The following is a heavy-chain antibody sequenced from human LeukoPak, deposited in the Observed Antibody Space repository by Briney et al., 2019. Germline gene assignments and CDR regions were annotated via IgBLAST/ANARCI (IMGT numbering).Heavy chain of an antibody. V-gene: IGHV1-2*02. CDR2: INPNSGGT. J-gene: IGHJ6*02. D-gene: IGHD6-19*01. Sequence: GASVKVSCKASGYTFTGYYMHWVRQAPGQGLEWMGWINPNSGGTNYAQKFQGRVTMTRDTSISTAYMELSRLRSDDTAVYYCARYPLYLVAGRSGMDVWGQGTTVTVSS. CDR3: ARYPLYLVAGRSGMDV. CDR1: GYTFTGYY.